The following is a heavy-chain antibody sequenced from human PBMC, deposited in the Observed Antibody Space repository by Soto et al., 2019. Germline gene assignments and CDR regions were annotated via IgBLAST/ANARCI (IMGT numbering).Heavy chain of an antibody. Sequence: SETLSLTCAVSGGSISSSNWWSWVRQPPGKGLEWIGEIYHSGSTNYNPSLKSRVTISVDKSKNQFSLKLSSVTAADTAVYYCARDLGEDGDYEDYFDYWGQGTLVTVS. J-gene: IGHJ4*02. CDR3: ARDLGEDGDYEDYFDY. CDR2: IYHSGST. V-gene: IGHV4-4*02. D-gene: IGHD4-17*01. CDR1: GGSISSSNW.